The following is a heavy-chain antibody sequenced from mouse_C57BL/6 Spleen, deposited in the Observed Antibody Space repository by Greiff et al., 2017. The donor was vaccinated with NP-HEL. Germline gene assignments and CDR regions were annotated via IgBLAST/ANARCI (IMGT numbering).Heavy chain of an antibody. Sequence: EVQLQQSGPELVKPGASVKISCKASGYSFTGYYMNWVKQSPEKSLEWIGEINPSTGGTTYNQKFKAKATLTVDKSSSTAYMQLKSLTSEDSAVYYSARSNYDYDGYFDVWGTGTTVTVSS. CDR1: GYSFTGYY. CDR2: INPSTGGT. J-gene: IGHJ1*03. D-gene: IGHD2-4*01. V-gene: IGHV1-42*01. CDR3: ARSNYDYDGYFDV.